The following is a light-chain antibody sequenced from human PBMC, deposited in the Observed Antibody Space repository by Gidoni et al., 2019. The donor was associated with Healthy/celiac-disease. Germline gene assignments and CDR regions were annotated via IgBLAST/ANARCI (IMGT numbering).Light chain of an antibody. Sequence: SYVLTQPPSVSVAPGKTARITCGGNNIGSKSVHWYQQKAGQGPVLVIYDDSDRPSGIPERFSGSNSGNTATLTISRVEAGDEADYYCQVWDSSSDPVVFGGGTKLTVL. CDR2: DDS. CDR1: NIGSKS. J-gene: IGLJ2*01. CDR3: QVWDSSSDPVV. V-gene: IGLV3-21*03.